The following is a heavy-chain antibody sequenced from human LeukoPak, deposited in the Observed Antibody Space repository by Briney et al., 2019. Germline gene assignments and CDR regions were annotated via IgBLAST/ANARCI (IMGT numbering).Heavy chain of an antibody. CDR1: GYTFTSYG. V-gene: IGHV1-18*04. CDR3: AREGIWFGEFHAFDI. Sequence: ASVKVSCKASGYTFTSYGISWVRQAPGQGLGWMGRISAYNGNTNSAQKLQGRVTMTTDTSTSTVYMELRSLRSDDTAVYYCAREGIWFGEFHAFDIWGQGTMVTVSS. J-gene: IGHJ3*02. CDR2: ISAYNGNT. D-gene: IGHD3-10*01.